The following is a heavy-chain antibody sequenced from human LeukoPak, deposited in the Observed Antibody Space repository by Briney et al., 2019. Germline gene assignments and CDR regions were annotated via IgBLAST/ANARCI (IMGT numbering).Heavy chain of an antibody. CDR1: GYSFILYG. J-gene: IGHJ4*02. CDR2: IGTSTGDT. Sequence: ASVKVSRKTSGYSFILYGISWVRQAPGQGPEWMGWIGTSTGDTKYTQKFLGRVTLTTDTSTSTAYMELRSLRSDDTAVYYCAQDVKGIPYWGQGTLVTVSS. V-gene: IGHV1-18*01. D-gene: IGHD6-13*01. CDR3: AQDVKGIPY.